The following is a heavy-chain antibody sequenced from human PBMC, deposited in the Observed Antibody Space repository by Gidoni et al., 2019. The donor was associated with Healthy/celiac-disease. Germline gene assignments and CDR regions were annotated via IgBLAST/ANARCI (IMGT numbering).Heavy chain of an antibody. D-gene: IGHD1-26*01. CDR3: ARPHLFSGSYETYFDY. CDR1: GGTFSSYA. V-gene: IGHV1-69*01. CDR2: IIPIFGTA. J-gene: IGHJ4*02. Sequence: QVQLVQSGAEVKKPGSSVKVSCKASGGTFSSYAISWVRQAPGQGLEWMGGIIPIFGTANYAQKSQGRVTITADESTSTAYMELSSLRSEDTAVYYCARPHLFSGSYETYFDYWGQGTLVTVSS.